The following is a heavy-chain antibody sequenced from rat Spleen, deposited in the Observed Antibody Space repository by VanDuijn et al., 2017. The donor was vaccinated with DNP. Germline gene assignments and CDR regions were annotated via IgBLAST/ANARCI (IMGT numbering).Heavy chain of an antibody. CDR3: ASPGV. Sequence: EVQILESGGGLVQPGNSLILSCATSGFTFTTTWMYWHRHFPEKRLEWVARIKTKSNNYVTEYTESVKGRFTISKDDSKSSIYLLMNNLKEQDTAIYYGASPGVWGQGTSVTVSS. J-gene: IGHJ4*01. V-gene: IGHV6-6*01. CDR2: IKTKSNNYVT. D-gene: IGHD1-4*01. CDR1: GFTFTTTW.